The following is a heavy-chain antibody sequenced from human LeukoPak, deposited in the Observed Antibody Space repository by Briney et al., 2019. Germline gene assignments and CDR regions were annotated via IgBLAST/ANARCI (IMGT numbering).Heavy chain of an antibody. CDR1: GFTFSSYA. Sequence: GGSLRLSCSASGFTFSSYAMHWVRQAPGKGLEYVSAISSNGGSTYYADSVKGRFTISRDNSKNTLYLQMNSLRAEDTAVYYCAKLPTGSSWNGRVDYWGQGTLVTVSS. V-gene: IGHV3-64*04. J-gene: IGHJ4*02. CDR3: AKLPTGSSWNGRVDY. D-gene: IGHD6-13*01. CDR2: ISSNGGST.